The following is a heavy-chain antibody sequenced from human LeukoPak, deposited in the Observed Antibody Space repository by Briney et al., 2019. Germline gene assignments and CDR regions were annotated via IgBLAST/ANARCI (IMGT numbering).Heavy chain of an antibody. Sequence: ASVRVSCKASGGTFSSYAISWVRQAPGQGLEWMGGIIPIFGTANYAQKFQGRVTITADESTSTAYMELSSLRSEDTAVYYCARDSSGWPHHNYYFDYWGQGTLVTVSA. CDR2: IIPIFGTA. CDR1: GGTFSSYA. J-gene: IGHJ4*02. CDR3: ARDSSGWPHHNYYFDY. D-gene: IGHD6-19*01. V-gene: IGHV1-69*13.